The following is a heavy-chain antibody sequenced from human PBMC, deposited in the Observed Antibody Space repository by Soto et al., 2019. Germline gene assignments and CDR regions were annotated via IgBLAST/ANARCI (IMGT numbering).Heavy chain of an antibody. CDR1: GGTVASSHW. CDR3: AREIVTAGGNNYFDP. Sequence: ASETLSLTCGVSGGTVASSHWWSWVRQSPGRGLEWIGNVYHTGDTNFNPSLQSRVTFPVDKSNNQFSLRLTSVTAADTAVYFCAREIVTAGGNNYFDPWGPGTLVTVSS. D-gene: IGHD2-21*02. J-gene: IGHJ5*02. CDR2: VYHTGDT. V-gene: IGHV4-4*02.